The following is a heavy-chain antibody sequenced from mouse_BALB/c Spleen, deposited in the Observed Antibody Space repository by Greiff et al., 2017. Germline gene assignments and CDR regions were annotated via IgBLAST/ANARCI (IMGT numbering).Heavy chain of an antibody. CDR2: ISYSGST. CDR3: ARSRAHFEY. Sequence: VQLQESGPGLVKPSQSLSLTCTVTGYSITSDYAWNWIRQFPGNKLEWMGYISYSGSTSYNPSLKSRISITRDTSKNQFFLQLNSVTTEDTATYYCARSRAHFEYWGEGTTLTVSS. D-gene: IGHD3-1*01. V-gene: IGHV3-2*02. CDR1: GYSITSDYA. J-gene: IGHJ2*01.